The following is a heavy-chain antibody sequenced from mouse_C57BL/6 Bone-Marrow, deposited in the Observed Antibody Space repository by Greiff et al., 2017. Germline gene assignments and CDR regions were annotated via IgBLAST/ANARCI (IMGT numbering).Heavy chain of an antibody. D-gene: IGHD2-13*01. CDR2: IYPGDGST. CDR1: GYTFTDHT. V-gene: IGHV1-78*01. CDR3: VGDETGFAY. Sequence: QVQLKQSDAELVKPGASVKISCKVSGYTFTDHTIHWMRQGPEQGLEWIGYIYPGDGSTKYNEKFKGKATLTADNSSSTPYMQLNSLKSEDSAVYFCVGDETGFAYWGQGTLVTVSA. J-gene: IGHJ3*01.